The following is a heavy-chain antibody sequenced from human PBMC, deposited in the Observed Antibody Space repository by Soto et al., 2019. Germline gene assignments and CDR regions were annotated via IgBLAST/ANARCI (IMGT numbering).Heavy chain of an antibody. J-gene: IGHJ5*02. D-gene: IGHD2-15*01. Sequence: GGSLRLSCAASGFTFSSYGINWVRQAPGKGLEWISYISRNGDTTYYAESVKCRFTISRDNAKDSLHLQMNSLRADDTAVYYCARGIGARSPVPHWFDPWGQGTLVTVSS. CDR2: ISRNGDTT. CDR3: ARGIGARSPVPHWFDP. CDR1: GFTFSSYG. V-gene: IGHV3-48*03.